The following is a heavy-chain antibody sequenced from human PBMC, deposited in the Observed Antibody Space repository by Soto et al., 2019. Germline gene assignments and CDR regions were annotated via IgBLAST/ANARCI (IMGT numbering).Heavy chain of an antibody. D-gene: IGHD3-10*01. CDR1: GGSFSGYY. J-gene: IGHJ6*02. Sequence: SETLSLTCAVYGGSFSGYYWSWIRQPPGKGLEWIGEINHSGSTNYNPSLKSRVTISVDTSKNQFSLKLSSATAADTAVYYCARGTPNYYGSGSYYKRGYYYGMDVWGQGTTVTVSS. CDR2: INHSGST. CDR3: ARGTPNYYGSGSYYKRGYYYGMDV. V-gene: IGHV4-34*01.